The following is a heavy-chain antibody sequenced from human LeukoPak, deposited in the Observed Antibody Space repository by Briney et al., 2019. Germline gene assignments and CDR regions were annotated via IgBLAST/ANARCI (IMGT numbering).Heavy chain of an antibody. Sequence: AGGSLRLSCAASGFTFSGYGMHWVRQAPGKGLEWVAFIRYDGSNRYYADSVKGRFTVSRDNSKNTLYLQMNSLRAEDTAVYYCARGRLSGNSAFEIWGRGTPVTVSS. CDR3: ARGRLSGNSAFEI. CDR2: IRYDGSNR. V-gene: IGHV3-30*02. D-gene: IGHD5-12*01. CDR1: GFTFSGYG. J-gene: IGHJ3*02.